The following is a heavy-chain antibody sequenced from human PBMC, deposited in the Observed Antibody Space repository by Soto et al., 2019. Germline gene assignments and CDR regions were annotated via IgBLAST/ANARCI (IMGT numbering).Heavy chain of an antibody. Sequence: QVQLVQSGPEVKKPGASVKVSCKASGYTFTTYGISWVRQAPGQGHEWMGWISTYNGNTNYAQKFQGRVTMTPDASTSTAYMELRSLTSDDTAVYYCARGEGQWLTNFDYWGQGTLVTVSS. D-gene: IGHD6-19*01. CDR2: ISTYNGNT. J-gene: IGHJ4*02. V-gene: IGHV1-18*01. CDR1: GYTFTTYG. CDR3: ARGEGQWLTNFDY.